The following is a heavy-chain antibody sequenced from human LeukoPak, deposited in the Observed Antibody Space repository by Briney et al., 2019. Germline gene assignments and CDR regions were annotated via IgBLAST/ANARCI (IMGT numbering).Heavy chain of an antibody. CDR3: ARHKYSSSSHFDY. CDR1: GGSISSGGYY. Sequence: SETLSLTCTVSGGSISSGGYYWSWIRQHPGKGLEWIGYIYYSGSTYYNPSLKSRVTISVDTSKNQFSLKLSSVTAADTAVYYCARHKYSSSSHFDYWGQGPLVTVSS. CDR2: IYYSGST. D-gene: IGHD6-6*01. J-gene: IGHJ4*02. V-gene: IGHV4-31*03.